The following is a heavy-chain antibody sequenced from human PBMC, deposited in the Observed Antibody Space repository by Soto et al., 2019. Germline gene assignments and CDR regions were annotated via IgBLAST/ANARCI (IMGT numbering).Heavy chain of an antibody. J-gene: IGHJ2*01. D-gene: IGHD3-10*01. CDR1: GGSIGSSSYY. V-gene: IGHV4-39*01. CDR3: ARRSAGHWYFDL. Sequence: SETLSLTCTVSGGSIGSSSYYWGWIRQPPGKGLEWIGSIFYSGTTYYNPSLKSRVTISVDTSKNQFSLKLSSVTAADTAVFYCARRSAGHWYFDLWGRGTLVTVSS. CDR2: IFYSGTT.